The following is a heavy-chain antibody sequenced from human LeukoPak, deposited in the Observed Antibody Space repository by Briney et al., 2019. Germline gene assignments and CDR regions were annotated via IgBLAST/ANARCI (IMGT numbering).Heavy chain of an antibody. CDR2: IYYSGST. V-gene: IGHV4-39*07. D-gene: IGHD3-22*01. CDR1: GGSISSSSYY. Sequence: SETLSPACTVSGGSISSSSYYWGWIRQPPGEGLEWIGSIYYSGSTYYNPSLKSRVTISVDTPKNQFSLKLSSVTAADTAVYYCARGTNYYDSSGYEYFDYWGQGTLVTVSS. J-gene: IGHJ4*02. CDR3: ARGTNYYDSSGYEYFDY.